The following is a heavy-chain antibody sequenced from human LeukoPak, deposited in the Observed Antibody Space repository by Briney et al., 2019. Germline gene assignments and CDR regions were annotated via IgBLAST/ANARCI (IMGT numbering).Heavy chain of an antibody. CDR1: GVSVANGNYY. J-gene: IGHJ4*02. V-gene: IGHV4-61*10. CDR3: ARETIAVALSADY. CDR2: TYKSGNT. D-gene: IGHD6-19*01. Sequence: PSETLSLTCNVSGVSVANGNYYWGWIRQPAGKGLEWIGRTYKSGNTYSSPSLKSRVTMSIHPSSNQFSLTLRSVTAADTAIYYCARETIAVALSADYWGQGALVTVSS.